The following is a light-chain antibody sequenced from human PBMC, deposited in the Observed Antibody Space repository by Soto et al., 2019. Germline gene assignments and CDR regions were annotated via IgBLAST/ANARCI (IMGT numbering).Light chain of an antibody. Sequence: IVIAQSPATLSVCPGGGATLSCTATQSVSSNLAWYQQKPGQAPRLLIYGASTGATGIPARFSGSGSGTDYTLTISSRHPEDFATYYCQQSCSTPWTFGEGTKVDIK. CDR1: QSVSSN. J-gene: IGKJ1*01. CDR3: QQSCSTPWT. CDR2: GAS. V-gene: IGKV3-15*01.